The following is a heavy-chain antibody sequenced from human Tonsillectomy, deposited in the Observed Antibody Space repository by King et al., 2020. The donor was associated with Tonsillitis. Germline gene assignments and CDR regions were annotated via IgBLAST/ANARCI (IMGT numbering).Heavy chain of an antibody. D-gene: IGHD2-15*01. CDR1: GFTFSSYG. Sequence: VQLVESGGGVVQPGRSLRLSCAASGFTFSSYGMHWVRQAPGKGLEWVAVISYDGSNKYYADSVKGRFTISRDNSKNTLYLQMNSLRAEDTAVYYCAGYCSGGGCNGAYYYYGMDVWGQGTTVTVSS. CDR3: AGYCSGGGCNGAYYYYGMDV. V-gene: IGHV3-30*03. CDR2: ISYDGSNK. J-gene: IGHJ6*02.